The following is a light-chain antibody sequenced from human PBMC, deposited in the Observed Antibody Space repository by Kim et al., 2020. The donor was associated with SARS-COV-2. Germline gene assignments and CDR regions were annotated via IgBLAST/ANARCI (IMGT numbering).Light chain of an antibody. V-gene: IGLV2-14*03. CDR2: DVS. Sequence: GQSITISCTGTRSDVGGYNYVSWYQQHPGKVPKLIIYDVSNRPSGVSNRFSGSKSGNTASLTISGLQAEDEADYYCSSYTSITTGVFGTGTKVTVL. J-gene: IGLJ1*01. CDR1: RSDVGGYNY. CDR3: SSYTSITTGV.